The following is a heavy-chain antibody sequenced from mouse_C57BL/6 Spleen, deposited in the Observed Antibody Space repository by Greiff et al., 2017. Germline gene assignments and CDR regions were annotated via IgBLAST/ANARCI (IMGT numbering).Heavy chain of an antibody. V-gene: IGHV1-52*01. D-gene: IGHD1-1*01. CDR2: IDPSDSET. CDR1: GYTFTSYW. CDR3: ARDYGSSPAWYFDV. J-gene: IGHJ1*03. Sequence: QVQLQQPGAELVRPGSSVKLSCKASGYTFTSYWMHWVKQRPIQGLEWIGNIDPSDSETHYNQKFKDKATLTVDKSSSTAYMQLSSLTSEDSAVYYCARDYGSSPAWYFDVWGTGTTVTVSS.